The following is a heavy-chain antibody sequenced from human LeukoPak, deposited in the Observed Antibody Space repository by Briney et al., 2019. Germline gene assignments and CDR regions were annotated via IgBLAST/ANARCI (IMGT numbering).Heavy chain of an antibody. Sequence: PGGSLRLSCAASGFTFGSYAMSWVRQAPGKGLEWVSIIDNIDNTDYADSVKGRFTISRDNSKNTLNLQMNSLRAEDTAVYYCARVTLGFGRYFDLWGRGTLVTVSS. J-gene: IGHJ2*01. D-gene: IGHD3-10*01. CDR2: IDNIDNT. CDR1: GFTFGSYA. V-gene: IGHV3-23*01. CDR3: ARVTLGFGRYFDL.